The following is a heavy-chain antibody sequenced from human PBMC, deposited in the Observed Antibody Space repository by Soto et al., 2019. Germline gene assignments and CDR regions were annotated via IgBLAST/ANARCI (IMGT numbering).Heavy chain of an antibody. Sequence: XXTLCLPFTVAGGSIRSCYWSWILQPPGKGLEWIGYIYYSGRTYYNPSLKSRVTISVDRSKNQFSLKLSSVTAADTAVYYFARRLSSPATATTWLAPWGQGTQVTVFS. J-gene: IGHJ5*02. V-gene: IGHV4-59*12. D-gene: IGHD4-17*01. CDR3: ARRLSSPATATTWLAP. CDR2: IYYSGRT. CDR1: GGSIRSCY.